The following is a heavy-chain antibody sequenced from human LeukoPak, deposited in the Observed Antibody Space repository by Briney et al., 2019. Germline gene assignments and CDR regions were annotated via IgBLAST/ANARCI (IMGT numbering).Heavy chain of an antibody. CDR2: IWYDGSNK. J-gene: IGHJ4*02. Sequence: PGRSLRLSCAASGFTFSSYGMHWVRQAPGKGLEWVAVIWYDGSNKYYADSVKGRFTISRDNSKNTLYLQMNSLRAEDTAVYYCAKDLRYDFWSGYNALDYWGQGTLVTVSS. CDR3: AKDLRYDFWSGYNALDY. D-gene: IGHD3-3*01. V-gene: IGHV3-33*06. CDR1: GFTFSSYG.